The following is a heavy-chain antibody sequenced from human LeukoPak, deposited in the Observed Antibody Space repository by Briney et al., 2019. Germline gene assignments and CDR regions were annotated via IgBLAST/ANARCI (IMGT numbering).Heavy chain of an antibody. V-gene: IGHV5-51*01. CDR2: IYPGDSDT. D-gene: IGHD3-10*01. Sequence: GESLKISCKGSGYSFTNYWIGWVRQMPGKGLEWMGIIYPGDSDTRYRPSFQGQVTISADKSISTAYLQWDSLKASDTAMYYCATRLKFGKFPYYFDYWAQGTLVTVSS. CDR1: GYSFTNYW. CDR3: ATRLKFGKFPYYFDY. J-gene: IGHJ4*02.